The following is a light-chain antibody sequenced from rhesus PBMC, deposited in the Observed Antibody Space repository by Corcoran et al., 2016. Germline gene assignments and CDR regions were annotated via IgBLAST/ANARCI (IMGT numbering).Light chain of an antibody. CDR3: QQRNSHPFS. CDR2: MES. V-gene: IGKV1-25*01. CDR1: QGISSY. J-gene: IGKJ2*01. Sequence: DIQMTQSPSSLSASVGDRVTITCRASQGISSYLAWYQQKPGNAPKLLIYMESTLQSWVPSRFSGSGSGTEFTLTINSLQPEDFATYYFQQRNSHPFSFGQGTNVEIK.